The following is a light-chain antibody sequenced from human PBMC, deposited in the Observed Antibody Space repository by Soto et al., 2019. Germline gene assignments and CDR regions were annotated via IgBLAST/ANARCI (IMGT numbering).Light chain of an antibody. J-gene: IGKJ4*01. V-gene: IGKV3D-15*01. CDR3: QQYHTWPIT. Sequence: EIVLTQSPATLSLSPGERAPLSCRASQSVSSSLAWYQQKPGQAPRLLIYDASNRATAIPARFSGSGSGTEFTLTISSLQSEDCAIYYCQQYHTWPITFGGGTKVDIK. CDR1: QSVSSS. CDR2: DAS.